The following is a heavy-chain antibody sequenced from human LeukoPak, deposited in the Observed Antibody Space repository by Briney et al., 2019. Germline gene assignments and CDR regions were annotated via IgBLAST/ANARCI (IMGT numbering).Heavy chain of an antibody. D-gene: IGHD5-12*01. CDR1: GGTFSSYA. V-gene: IGHV1-69*05. CDR2: IIPIFGTA. Sequence: ASVKVSCKASGGTFSSYAISWVRQAPGQGLEWMGGIIPIFGTANYAQKFQGRVTITTDESTSTAYMELSSLRSEDTAVYYCASEPRKGGYESTYAFDIWGQGTMVTVSS. J-gene: IGHJ3*02. CDR3: ASEPRKGGYESTYAFDI.